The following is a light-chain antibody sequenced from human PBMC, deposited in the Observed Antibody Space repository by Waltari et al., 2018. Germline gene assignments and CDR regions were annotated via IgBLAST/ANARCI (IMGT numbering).Light chain of an antibody. V-gene: IGKV1-9*01. CDR2: AAF. CDR3: QQFKTYPLT. CDR1: QDISSY. Sequence: IQLTQSPSSLSASVGDTVTITCRASQDISSYLAWYQQKPEKAPKILISAAFTLQSGVPPRFSGSGSGADFTLTISSLQPEDVATYYCQQFKTYPLTCGQGTRLEIK. J-gene: IGKJ5*01.